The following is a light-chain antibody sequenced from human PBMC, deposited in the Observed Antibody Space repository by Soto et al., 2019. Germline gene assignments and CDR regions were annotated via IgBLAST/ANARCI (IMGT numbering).Light chain of an antibody. CDR1: QSVSSSY. J-gene: IGKJ1*01. Sequence: EIVLTQSPGTLSLSPGERATLSCRASQSVSSSYLAWYQQKPGQAPRLLIYGASSRATGIPDRFSGSGSGTDFTLTISILEPEDFAVYYCQQYGSSWTFGQGTKLEIK. V-gene: IGKV3-20*01. CDR3: QQYGSSWT. CDR2: GAS.